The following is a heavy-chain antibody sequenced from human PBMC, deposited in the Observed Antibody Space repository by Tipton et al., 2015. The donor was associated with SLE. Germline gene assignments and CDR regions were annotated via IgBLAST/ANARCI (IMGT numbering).Heavy chain of an antibody. V-gene: IGHV4-39*07. J-gene: IGHJ4*02. CDR3: ARARSLITGTTGGTFDY. Sequence: TLSLTCTVSGGSISSSSYYWGWIRQPPGKGLEWIGTIYYSGSTYYNPSLKSRVTISVDTSKNQFSLKLSSVTAADTAVYYCARARSLITGTTGGTFDYWGQGTLVTVSS. CDR1: GGSISSSSYY. CDR2: IYYSGST. D-gene: IGHD1-20*01.